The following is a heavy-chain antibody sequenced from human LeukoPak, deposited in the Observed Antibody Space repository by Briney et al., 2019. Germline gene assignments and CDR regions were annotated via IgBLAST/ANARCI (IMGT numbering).Heavy chain of an antibody. CDR1: GGSISSYY. Sequence: SVTLSFTCTVSGGSISSYYWSWIRQPPGKGLVWIGNLYYSGSTNYNRYLKSRVTISVDTSKNQFSLKLSSVTAADTAVYYCARGNGYNLNFDYWGQGTLVTVSS. J-gene: IGHJ4*02. D-gene: IGHD5-24*01. CDR2: LYYSGST. V-gene: IGHV4-59*08. CDR3: ARGNGYNLNFDY.